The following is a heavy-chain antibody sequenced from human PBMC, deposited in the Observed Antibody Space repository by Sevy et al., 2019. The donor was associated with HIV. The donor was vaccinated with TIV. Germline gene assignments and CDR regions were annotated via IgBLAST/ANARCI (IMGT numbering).Heavy chain of an antibody. Sequence: GGSLRLSCAASGFTVSSNYMSWVRQAPGKGLEWVSVIYSGGSTYYADSVKGRVTISSDNSKNTLYLQMNSLRAEDTAVYYCARGGLTVALDYWGQGTLVTVSS. J-gene: IGHJ4*02. CDR1: GFTVSSNY. CDR2: IYSGGST. D-gene: IGHD6-19*01. V-gene: IGHV3-53*01. CDR3: ARGGLTVALDY.